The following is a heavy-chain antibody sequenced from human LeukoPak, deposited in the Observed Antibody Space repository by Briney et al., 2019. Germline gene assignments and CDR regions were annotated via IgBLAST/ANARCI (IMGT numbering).Heavy chain of an antibody. J-gene: IGHJ6*03. CDR2: ISDSGGTT. CDR3: AKGLTVLRFLEWPMYDYMDV. D-gene: IGHD3-3*01. Sequence: GGSLRLSCAVSGITFRSYAMGWVRQAPGKGLEWVSAISDSGGTTYYADSVKGRFTISRDNSKNALYLQMNSLRAEDTAVYYCAKGLTVLRFLEWPMYDYMDVWVKGPRSPSP. CDR1: GITFRSYA. V-gene: IGHV3-23*01.